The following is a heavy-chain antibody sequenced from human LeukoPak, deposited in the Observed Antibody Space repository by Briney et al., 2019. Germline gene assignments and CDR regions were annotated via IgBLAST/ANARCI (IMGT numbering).Heavy chain of an antibody. J-gene: IGHJ4*02. CDR1: GGSISSGDYY. Sequence: SQTLSLTCTVSGGSISSGDYYWSWIRQPPGKGLEWIGYIYYSGSTYYNPSLKSRVTISVDTTKNQFSLKLSSVTAAGTAVYYCARGLAYYDSSGYYYFDYWGQGTLVTVSS. D-gene: IGHD3-22*01. V-gene: IGHV4-30-4*01. CDR2: IYYSGST. CDR3: ARGLAYYDSSGYYYFDY.